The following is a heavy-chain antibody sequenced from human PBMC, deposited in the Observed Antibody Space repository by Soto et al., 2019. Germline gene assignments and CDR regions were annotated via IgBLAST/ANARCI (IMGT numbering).Heavy chain of an antibody. CDR3: AREGYCSGGSCYVGGTKRGYSYGIFDY. D-gene: IGHD2-15*01. CDR2: IYYSGST. Sequence: SETLSLTCTVSGGSISSGAYLWSWIRQHPGKGLEWIGYIYYSGSTYYNPSLKSRITISVDTSKNQFSLKLSSVTAADTAVYYCAREGYCSGGSCYVGGTKRGYSYGIFDYWGQGTLVTVSS. CDR1: GGSISSGAYL. V-gene: IGHV4-31*03. J-gene: IGHJ4*02.